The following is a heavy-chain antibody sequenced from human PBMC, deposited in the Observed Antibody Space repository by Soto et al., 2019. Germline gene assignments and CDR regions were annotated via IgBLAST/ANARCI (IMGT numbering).Heavy chain of an antibody. CDR1: GFTFSSYA. CDR2: ISGSGDST. D-gene: IGHD6-19*01. V-gene: IGHV3-23*01. Sequence: GGSLRLSCAASGFTFSSYAMSWVRQAPGKGLEWVSGISGSGDSTYYADYVKGRFTIYRDNSKNTLYLQMNSLRAEDSVVYYCAKGVPGIAVAGTGYFQHWGQGTLVTVSS. J-gene: IGHJ1*01. CDR3: AKGVPGIAVAGTGYFQH.